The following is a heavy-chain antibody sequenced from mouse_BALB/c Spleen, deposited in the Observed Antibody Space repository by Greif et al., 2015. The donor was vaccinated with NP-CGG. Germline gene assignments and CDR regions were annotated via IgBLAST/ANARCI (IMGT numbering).Heavy chain of an antibody. CDR2: INPSSGYT. Sequence: VQLQQSGAELAKPGASVKMSCKASGYTFTSYWMHWVEQRPGQGLEWIRYINPSSGYTEYNQKFKDKATLTADKSSSTPSIQRRTLNSGAFPVFYCASRNWESAYWGQGTLVTVSA. V-gene: IGHV1-7*01. D-gene: IGHD4-1*01. CDR1: GYTFTSYW. CDR3: ASRNWESAY. J-gene: IGHJ3*01.